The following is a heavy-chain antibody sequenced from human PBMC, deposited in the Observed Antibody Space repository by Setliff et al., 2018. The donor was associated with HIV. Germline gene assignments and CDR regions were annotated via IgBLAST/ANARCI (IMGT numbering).Heavy chain of an antibody. CDR2: ISASGTT. CDR3: ARYKCINFACVAFDI. D-gene: IGHD3-9*01. J-gene: IGHJ3*02. Sequence: PSETLSLTCTVSGGSISSGGYYWSWIRQPAGKGLEWIGRISASGTTNYNPSLKGRVTISVDTSKNQVSLKLTSVTAADTAVYYCARYKCINFACVAFDIWGLGTMVTVSS. CDR1: GGSISSGGYY. V-gene: IGHV4-61*02.